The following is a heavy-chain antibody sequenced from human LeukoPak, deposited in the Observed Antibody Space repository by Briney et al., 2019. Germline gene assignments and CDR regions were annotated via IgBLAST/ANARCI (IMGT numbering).Heavy chain of an antibody. Sequence: GGSLRLSCAASGFTFSSYEMNWVRQAPGKGLEWVANIKQDGSEKYYVDSVKGRFTISRDNAKNSLYLQMNSLRAEDTAVYYCASESGYSYGHPFDYWGQGTLVTVSS. CDR2: IKQDGSEK. V-gene: IGHV3-7*01. CDR3: ASESGYSYGHPFDY. CDR1: GFTFSSYE. D-gene: IGHD5-18*01. J-gene: IGHJ4*02.